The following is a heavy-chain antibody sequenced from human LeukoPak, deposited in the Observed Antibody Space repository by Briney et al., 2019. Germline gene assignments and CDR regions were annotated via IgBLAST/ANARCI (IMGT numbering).Heavy chain of an antibody. D-gene: IGHD4-17*01. Sequence: SETLSLTCTVSGGSINNYYWSWIRQPAGKGLEWIGRISGSGSTNYNPSLRSRVTMSVDTSKNQFALKLSSVTAADTAVYYCARDPTTVTKGFDIWGQGTMVTVSS. CDR2: ISGSGST. J-gene: IGHJ3*02. CDR3: ARDPTTVTKGFDI. CDR1: GGSINNYY. V-gene: IGHV4-4*07.